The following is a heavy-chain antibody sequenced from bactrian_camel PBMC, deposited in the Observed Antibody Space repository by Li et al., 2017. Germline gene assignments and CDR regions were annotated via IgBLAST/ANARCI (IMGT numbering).Heavy chain of an antibody. V-gene: IGHV3S31*01. J-gene: IGHJ4*01. CDR3: AASGGQLGRWCYEFPVNWVSWLYN. D-gene: IGHD3*01. CDR2: INTGGDTT. Sequence: DVQLVESGGDLVQPGGSLRLTCAASGFTFGSYRLSWVRQVSGKGHEWVSSINTGGDTTYYADSVKGRFTISRDNDKNTLNLQLNSLKAEDTAMYHCAASGGQLGRWCYEFPVNWVSWLYNWGQGTQVTVS. CDR1: GFTFGSYR.